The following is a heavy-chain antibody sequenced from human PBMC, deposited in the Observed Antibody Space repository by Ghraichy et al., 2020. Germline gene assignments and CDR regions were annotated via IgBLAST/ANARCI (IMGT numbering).Heavy chain of an antibody. CDR1: GFTVSSNY. CDR2: IYSGGST. CDR3: ARASMIAIPPGPIDY. Sequence: GGSLRLSCAASGFTVSSNYMSWVRQAPGKGLEWVSVIYSGGSTYYADSVKGRFTISRDNSKNTLYLQMNSLRAEDTAVYYCARASMIAIPPGPIDYWGQGTLVTVSS. D-gene: IGHD3-22*01. V-gene: IGHV3-66*01. J-gene: IGHJ4*02.